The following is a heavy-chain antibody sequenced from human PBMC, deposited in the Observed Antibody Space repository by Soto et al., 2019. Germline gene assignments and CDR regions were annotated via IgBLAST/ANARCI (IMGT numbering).Heavy chain of an antibody. D-gene: IGHD1-26*01. Sequence: GASGQVSFNVSGYTLTELSMHCLRQAPGKGLEWVGGFYPEDCETIYAQKFQGRVTITEDTSTDTAYMELSSLRSEDTAVYYCATLVGATPSFDPWGQGTLVTVSS. J-gene: IGHJ5*02. CDR3: ATLVGATPSFDP. V-gene: IGHV1-24*01. CDR2: FYPEDCET. CDR1: GYTLTELS.